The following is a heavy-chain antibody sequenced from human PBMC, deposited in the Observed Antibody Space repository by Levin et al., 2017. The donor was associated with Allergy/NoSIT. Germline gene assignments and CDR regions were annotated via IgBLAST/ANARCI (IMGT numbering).Heavy chain of an antibody. J-gene: IGHJ4*02. CDR1: GGSMRSYH. Sequence: SQTLSLPCTVSGGSMRSYHWSWIRQPPGKGLEWIGYIYYSGSTNYNPSLKSRVNISVDTSRKQFSLKVSSVTAADTAVYYCARTDGFVDYWGQGTLVTVSS. V-gene: IGHV4-59*01. CDR2: IYYSGST. CDR3: ARTDGFVDY. D-gene: IGHD5-24*01.